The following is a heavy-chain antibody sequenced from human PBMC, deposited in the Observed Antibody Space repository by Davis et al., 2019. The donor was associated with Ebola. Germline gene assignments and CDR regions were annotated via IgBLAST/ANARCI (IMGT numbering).Heavy chain of an antibody. J-gene: IGHJ6*04. D-gene: IGHD3-3*01. CDR3: AKDLRFLEWLLQNYYGMDV. Sequence: GGSLRLSCAASGFTFSSYSMNWVRQAPGKGLEWVSSISSSSSYIYYADSVKGRFTISRDNSKNTLYLQMNSLRAEDTAVYYCAKDLRFLEWLLQNYYGMDVWGKGTTVTVSS. CDR1: GFTFSSYS. CDR2: ISSSSSYI. V-gene: IGHV3-21*04.